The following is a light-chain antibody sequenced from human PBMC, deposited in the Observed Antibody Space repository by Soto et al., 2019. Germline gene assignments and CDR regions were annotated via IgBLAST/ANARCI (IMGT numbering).Light chain of an antibody. CDR3: SSFPSSDTDV. Sequence: QSVLTQPASVSGSPGQSITISCTGTNSDIGGYNFVSWYQHHPGKAPKLMIFEVSNRPSGVSNRFSGSKSGNTASLTISGLQTEDEADYYCSSFPSSDTDVFGTGTQLTVL. J-gene: IGLJ7*01. CDR2: EVS. CDR1: NSDIGGYNF. V-gene: IGLV2-14*01.